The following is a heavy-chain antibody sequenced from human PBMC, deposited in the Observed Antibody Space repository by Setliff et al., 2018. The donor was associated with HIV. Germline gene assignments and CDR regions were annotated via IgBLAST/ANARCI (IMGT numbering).Heavy chain of an antibody. D-gene: IGHD3-10*01. J-gene: IGHJ3*02. Sequence: GGSLRLSCAASGFTFNRFTMNWVRQAPGKGLEWVSSISSSSSYIYYADSVKGRFTISRDYAKNSLYPQMNSLRAEDTAVYFCARDRVPLDAGDAFDIWGQGTMVTVSS. CDR3: ARDRVPLDAGDAFDI. CDR1: GFTFNRFT. CDR2: ISSSSSYI. V-gene: IGHV3-21*01.